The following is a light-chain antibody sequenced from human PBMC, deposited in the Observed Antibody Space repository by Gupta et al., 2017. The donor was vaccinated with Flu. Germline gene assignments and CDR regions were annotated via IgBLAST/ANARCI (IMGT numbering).Light chain of an antibody. CDR2: RND. CDR3: GASDASLSGGV. CDR1: KANVGVNN. Sequence: RITTSCSGGKANVGVNNVDWCQQLPGADPNHLIYRNDQRPSGGPDRCSGAKSDTTASLAISAVRSEDEADYYCGASDASLSGGVFGGGTKLTVL. V-gene: IGLV1-47*01. J-gene: IGLJ3*02.